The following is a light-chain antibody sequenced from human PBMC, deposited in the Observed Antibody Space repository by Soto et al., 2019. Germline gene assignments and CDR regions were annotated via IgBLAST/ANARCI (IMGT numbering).Light chain of an antibody. V-gene: IGKV1-5*01. J-gene: IGKJ1*01. Sequence: DIQMTQSPSTLSASVEDRVTITCRASQSISSWLAWYQQKPGKAPKLLIYDASSLESGVPSRFSGSGSGAEFTLTISSLQPDDFATYYCQQYNSYSPKTFGQGTKV. CDR3: QQYNSYSPKT. CDR1: QSISSW. CDR2: DAS.